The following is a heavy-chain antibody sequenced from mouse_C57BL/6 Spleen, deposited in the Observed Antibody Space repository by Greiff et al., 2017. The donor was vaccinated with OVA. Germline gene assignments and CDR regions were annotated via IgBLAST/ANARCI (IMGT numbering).Heavy chain of an antibody. V-gene: IGHV1-26*01. Sequence: EVQLQQSGPELVKPGASVKISCKASGYTFTDYYMNWVKQSHGKSLEWIGDINPNNGGTSYNQKFKGKATLTVDKSSSTAYMELRSLTSEDSAVYYCARSPDYYGVYWGQGTTLTVSS. CDR3: ARSPDYYGVY. J-gene: IGHJ2*01. CDR1: GYTFTDYY. CDR2: INPNNGGT.